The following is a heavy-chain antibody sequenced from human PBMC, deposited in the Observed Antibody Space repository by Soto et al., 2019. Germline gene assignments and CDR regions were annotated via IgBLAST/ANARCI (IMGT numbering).Heavy chain of an antibody. J-gene: IGHJ3*02. CDR2: IIPIFGTA. Sequence: ASVKVSCKASGGTFSSYAISWVRQAPGQGLEWRGGIIPIFGTANYAQKFQGRVTITADESTSTAYMELSSLRSEDTAVYYCARGGSXYYGSGSYYNGNDAFDIWGQGTMVTVSS. D-gene: IGHD3-10*01. V-gene: IGHV1-69*13. CDR3: ARGGSXYYGSGSYYNGNDAFDI. CDR1: GGTFSSYA.